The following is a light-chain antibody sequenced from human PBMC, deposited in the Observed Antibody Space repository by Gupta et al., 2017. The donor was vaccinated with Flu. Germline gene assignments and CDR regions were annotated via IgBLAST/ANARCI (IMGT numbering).Light chain of an antibody. CDR1: NIGTLS. J-gene: IGLJ2*01. CDR2: DDT. Sequence: SYVLTQPPSVSVAPGQTARITCEGHNIGTLSVHWYQQKPGQAPVLVVYDDTDRPSGIPERFSGSNSENTGTLTISRVEDGDEADYYCQVWHTSTGLVVFGGGTKLTVL. V-gene: IGLV3-21*02. CDR3: QVWHTSTGLVV.